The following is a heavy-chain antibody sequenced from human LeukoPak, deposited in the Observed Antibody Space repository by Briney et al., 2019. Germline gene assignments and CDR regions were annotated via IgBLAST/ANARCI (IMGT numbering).Heavy chain of an antibody. CDR2: INQSGNS. CDR3: ARRPNTGTYYFDY. Sequence: SETLSLTCDVNGGSLSGSYWSWIRQSPEKGLEWIGEINQSGNSNYNPSLKSRVTILVDTSKNQFSLKLSSVTAADTAVYYCARRPNTGTYYFDYWGQGTLVTVSS. V-gene: IGHV4-34*01. J-gene: IGHJ4*02. CDR1: GGSLSGSY. D-gene: IGHD6-13*01.